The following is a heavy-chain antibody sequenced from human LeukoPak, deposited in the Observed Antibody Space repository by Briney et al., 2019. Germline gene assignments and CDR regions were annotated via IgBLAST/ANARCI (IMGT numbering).Heavy chain of an antibody. D-gene: IGHD6-19*01. CDR1: GFTFSSYW. CDR2: ISSSSSYI. Sequence: GGSLRLSCAASGFTFSSYWMNWVRQAPGKGLEWVSSISSSSSYIYYADSVKGRFTISRDNAKNSLYLQMNSLRAEDTAVYYCARDSSIAVAGTWFDPWGQGTLVTVSS. J-gene: IGHJ5*02. V-gene: IGHV3-21*01. CDR3: ARDSSIAVAGTWFDP.